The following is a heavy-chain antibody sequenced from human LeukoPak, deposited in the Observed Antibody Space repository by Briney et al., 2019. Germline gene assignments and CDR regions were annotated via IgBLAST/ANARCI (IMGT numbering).Heavy chain of an antibody. D-gene: IGHD6-13*01. V-gene: IGHV3-23*01. J-gene: IGHJ4*02. CDR2: ISGSDGDT. CDR1: GFSISRYT. CDR3: AKGNGIAAAAYFDY. Sequence: GGSLRLSCTASGFSISRYTMSWVRQAPGKGLEWVSSISGSDGDTFHADSVKGRLTISRDNSKNAVYLQMNSLRGEDTAVYYCAKGNGIAAAAYFDYWGQGTLVTVSS.